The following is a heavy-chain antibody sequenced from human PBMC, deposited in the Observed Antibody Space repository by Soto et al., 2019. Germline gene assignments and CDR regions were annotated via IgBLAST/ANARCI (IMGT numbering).Heavy chain of an antibody. CDR2: ISYDGSNK. CDR1: GFTFSSYG. J-gene: IGHJ4*02. Sequence: PRLSCAASGFTFSSYGMHWVRQAPGKGLEWVAVISYDGSNKYYADSVKGRFTISRDNSKNTLYLQMNSLRAEDTAVYYCASQVDTGIVTILDYWGQGNLVTVSS. V-gene: IGHV3-30*03. D-gene: IGHD5-18*01. CDR3: ASQVDTGIVTILDY.